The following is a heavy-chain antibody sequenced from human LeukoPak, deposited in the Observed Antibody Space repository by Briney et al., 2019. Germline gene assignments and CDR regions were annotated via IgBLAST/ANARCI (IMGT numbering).Heavy chain of an antibody. Sequence: GGSLRLSCAASGFTFSSYSMNWVRQAPGEGLEWVSYISSLSGTIYYADSVKGRFSISRDNAKNSLYLQMNSLRTEDTAVYYCASIAAAGIYYFDYWGQGTLVTVSS. CDR3: ASIAAAGIYYFDY. J-gene: IGHJ4*02. V-gene: IGHV3-48*04. CDR1: GFTFSSYS. D-gene: IGHD6-13*01. CDR2: ISSLSGTI.